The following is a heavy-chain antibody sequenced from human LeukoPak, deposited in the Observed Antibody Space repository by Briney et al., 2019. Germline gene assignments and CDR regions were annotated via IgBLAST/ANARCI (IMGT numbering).Heavy chain of an antibody. Sequence: SETLSLTCTVSGGSISSYYWSWIRQPAGKGLEWIGRIYNSGSTTYNPSLKSRVTMSVDTSKNQFSLKVSSVTAADTAVYYCAGSTSNPYFDSWGQGTLVTVSS. CDR3: AGSTSNPYFDS. V-gene: IGHV4-4*07. J-gene: IGHJ4*02. CDR1: GGSISSYY. CDR2: IYNSGST.